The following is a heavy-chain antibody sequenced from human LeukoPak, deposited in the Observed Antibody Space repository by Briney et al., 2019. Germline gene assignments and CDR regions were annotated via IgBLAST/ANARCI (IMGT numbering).Heavy chain of an antibody. CDR1: GFTFSNYA. J-gene: IGHJ4*02. CDR3: VRQDCSGGSCYLDY. V-gene: IGHV3-30*04. CDR2: ISFHGRDK. Sequence: GGSLRLSCAASGFTFSNYAMHWVRQAPGKGLEWVAVISFHGRDKFYADSVKGRLTISRDNSQNSLFVQMNSLRGDDTAVYYCVRQDCSGGSCYLDYWGQGILVTVSS. D-gene: IGHD2-15*01.